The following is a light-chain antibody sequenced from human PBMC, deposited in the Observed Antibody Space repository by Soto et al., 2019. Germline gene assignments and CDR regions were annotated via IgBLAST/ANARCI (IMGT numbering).Light chain of an antibody. V-gene: IGLV2-14*01. CDR1: SSDVGGYNY. CDR2: EVS. CDR3: SSYTSSSTSPCL. J-gene: IGLJ2*01. Sequence: QSALTQPASVSGSPGQSITISCTGTSSDVGGYNYVSWYQQHPGKAPKLMIYEVSNRPSGVSNRFSGSKSGNTASLTISGLQAEDEADYYCSSYTSSSTSPCLFGGCTKLTVL.